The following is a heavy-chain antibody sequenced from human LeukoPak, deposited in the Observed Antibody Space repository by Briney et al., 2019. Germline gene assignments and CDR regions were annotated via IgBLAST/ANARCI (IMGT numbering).Heavy chain of an antibody. CDR2: ISAYNGNT. J-gene: IGHJ4*02. D-gene: IGHD6-19*01. V-gene: IGHV1-18*01. CDR1: GYTFTSYG. CDR3: ARDIAVAGTARGDY. Sequence: ASVKVSCKASGYTFTSYGISWVGQAPGQGLEWMGWISAYNGNTNYAQKFQGRVTITTDESTSTAYMELSSLRSEDTAVYYCARDIAVAGTARGDYWGQGTLVTVSS.